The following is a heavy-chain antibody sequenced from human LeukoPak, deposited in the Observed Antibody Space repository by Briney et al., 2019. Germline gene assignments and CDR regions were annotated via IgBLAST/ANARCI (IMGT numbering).Heavy chain of an antibody. CDR2: IYPGDSDT. Sequence: GESLKISCKGSGYSFTSYWIGWVRQMPGKGLEWMGIIYPGDSDTRYSPSFQGQVTISADKSISTAYLQWSGLKASDTAMYYCARQGAAAGLYYYYYYMDVWGKGTTVTVSS. J-gene: IGHJ6*03. CDR1: GYSFTSYW. D-gene: IGHD6-13*01. CDR3: ARQGAAAGLYYYYYYMDV. V-gene: IGHV5-51*01.